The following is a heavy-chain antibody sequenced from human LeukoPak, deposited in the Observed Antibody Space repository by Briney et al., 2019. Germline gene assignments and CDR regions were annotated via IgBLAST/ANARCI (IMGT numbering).Heavy chain of an antibody. V-gene: IGHV4-39*01. Sequence: SETLSLTCTVSGGSISSSSYYWGWIRQPPGKGLEWIGSIYYSGSTYYNPSLKSRVTISVDTSKNQFSLKLSSVTAADTAVYYCARHAPIVVVNVAFDIWGQGTMVTVSS. CDR3: ARHAPIVVVNVAFDI. CDR1: GGSISSSSYY. J-gene: IGHJ3*02. D-gene: IGHD3-22*01. CDR2: IYYSGST.